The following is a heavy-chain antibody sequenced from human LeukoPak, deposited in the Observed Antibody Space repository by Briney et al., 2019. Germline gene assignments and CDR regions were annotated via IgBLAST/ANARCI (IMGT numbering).Heavy chain of an antibody. J-gene: IGHJ4*02. CDR3: ARSTRGYSYGYESDY. D-gene: IGHD5-18*01. CDR1: RFSLSTSGMC. V-gene: IGHV2-70*11. CDR2: IDWDDDK. Sequence: SGPTLVNPTQTLTLTCTFSRFSLSTSGMCVSWIRQPPGKALEWLARIDWDDDKYYSTSLKTRLTISKDTSKNQEVLTMTNMDPVDTAAYYCARSTRGYSYGYESDYWGQGTLVTVSS.